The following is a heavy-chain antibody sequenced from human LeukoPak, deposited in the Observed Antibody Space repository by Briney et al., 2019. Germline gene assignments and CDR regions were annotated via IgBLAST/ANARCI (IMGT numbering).Heavy chain of an antibody. Sequence: PSETLSLTCAVSGGSISSSNWWSWVRQPPGKGLEWIGEIYHSGSTNYNPSLKSRVTISVDKSKNQFSLKLSSVTAADTAVYYCARDLQRDHPNYGSGSYRSHGGDYWGQGTLVTVSS. CDR2: IYHSGST. V-gene: IGHV4-4*02. J-gene: IGHJ4*02. CDR1: GGSISSSNW. CDR3: ARDLQRDHPNYGSGSYRSHGGDY. D-gene: IGHD3-10*01.